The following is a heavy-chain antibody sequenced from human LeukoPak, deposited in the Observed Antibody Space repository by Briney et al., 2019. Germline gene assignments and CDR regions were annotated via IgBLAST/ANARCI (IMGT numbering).Heavy chain of an antibody. CDR2: IYPGDSDT. CDR3: ARWQQYLGYYFDY. J-gene: IGHJ4*02. V-gene: IGHV5-51*01. Sequence: ASLKISCKGSGYTFTSYWIGWVRQMPGKGLEWMEIIYPGDSDTRYSPSFQGQVTISADKSISTAYLQWSSLKASDTAMYYCARWQQYLGYYFDYWGQGTLVTVSS. CDR1: GYTFTSYW. D-gene: IGHD5-24*01.